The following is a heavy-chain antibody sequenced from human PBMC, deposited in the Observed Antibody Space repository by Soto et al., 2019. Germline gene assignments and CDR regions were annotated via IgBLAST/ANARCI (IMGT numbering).Heavy chain of an antibody. CDR2: ISGSGGST. CDR3: AKDRRTYYYDSSGYYPTGGY. J-gene: IGHJ4*02. Sequence: QPGGSLRLSCAASGFTFSSYAMSWVRQAPGKGLEWVSAISGSGGSTYYADSVKGRFTISRDNSKNTLYLQMNSLRAEDTAVYYCAKDRRTYYYDSSGYYPTGGYWGQGTLVTVSS. V-gene: IGHV3-23*01. D-gene: IGHD3-22*01. CDR1: GFTFSSYA.